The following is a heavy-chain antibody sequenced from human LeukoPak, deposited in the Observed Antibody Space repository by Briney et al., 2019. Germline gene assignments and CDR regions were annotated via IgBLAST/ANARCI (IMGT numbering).Heavy chain of an antibody. J-gene: IGHJ4*02. V-gene: IGHV1-24*01. D-gene: IGHD6-19*01. CDR1: GYTLTELS. CDR3: AANAPPSFGYSSGWPFDY. Sequence: ASVKVSCKGSGYTLTELSMHWVRQAPGKGLEWMGGFDPEDGETIYAQKFQGRVTMTEDTSTDTAYMELSSLRSEDTAVYSCAANAPPSFGYSSGWPFDYWGQGTLVTVSS. CDR2: FDPEDGET.